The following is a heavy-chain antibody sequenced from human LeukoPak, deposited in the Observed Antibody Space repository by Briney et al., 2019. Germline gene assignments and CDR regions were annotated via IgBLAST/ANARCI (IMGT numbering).Heavy chain of an antibody. V-gene: IGHV4-39*07. CDR3: ARAGDIVVVTAIIFDY. CDR2: NYYRGST. CDR1: GGSISSSSYY. J-gene: IGHJ4*02. Sequence: SETLSLTCTVSGGSISSSSYYWGWTRQPPGKGLEWNWSNYYRGSTYYNPSLKSRVTISVDTSKNQFSLKLSSVTAADTAVYYCARAGDIVVVTAIIFDYWGQGTLVTVSS. D-gene: IGHD2-21*02.